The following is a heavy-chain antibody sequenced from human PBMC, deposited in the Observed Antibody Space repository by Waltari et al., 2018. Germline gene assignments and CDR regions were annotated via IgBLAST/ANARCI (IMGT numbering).Heavy chain of an antibody. D-gene: IGHD1-26*01. CDR2: ISSITSYI. CDR1: GFTFSSYS. Sequence: EVQLVESGGGLVKPGGSLRLSCAASGFTFSSYSMNWVRQAPGKGLEWVSSISSITSYIYYADSVKVRFTISRDNAKNSLYLQMNILRAEVTSVYYCAREISGSYFITYYGMDVWGQGTTVTVSS. CDR3: AREISGSYFITYYGMDV. J-gene: IGHJ6*02. V-gene: IGHV3-21*01.